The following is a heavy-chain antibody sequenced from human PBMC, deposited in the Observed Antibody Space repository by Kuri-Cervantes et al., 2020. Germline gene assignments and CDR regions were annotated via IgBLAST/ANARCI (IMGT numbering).Heavy chain of an antibody. V-gene: IGHV4-61*08. J-gene: IGHJ3*02. CDR3: ARDRWDYIWGSYRYEGHDAFDI. CDR2: IYYTGST. Sequence: ESLKISCTVSGGSISSGGYYWSWIRQPPRKGLEWIAYIYYTGSTNYNPSLKSRVTILVDTSKNQFSLKLSSVTAADTAVYYCARDRWDYIWGSYRYEGHDAFDIWGQGTMVTVSS. D-gene: IGHD3-16*02. CDR1: GGSISSGGYY.